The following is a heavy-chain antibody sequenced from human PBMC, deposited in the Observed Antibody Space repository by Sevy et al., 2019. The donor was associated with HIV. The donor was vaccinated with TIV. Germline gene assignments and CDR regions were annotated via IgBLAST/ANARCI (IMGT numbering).Heavy chain of an antibody. D-gene: IGHD3-10*01. CDR2: ISDYNGYT. J-gene: IGHJ6*02. V-gene: IGHV1-18*01. CDR1: GYTFSSYG. Sequence: GESLKISCKASGYTFSSYGISWVRQAPGQGLEWMGWISDYNGYTNHAHKFQGRVTMSTETSTRTAYMELRSLRSDDTAVYFCAREGYYYRSGTYRPPNYYGMDVWGQGTAVTVSS. CDR3: AREGYYYRSGTYRPPNYYGMDV.